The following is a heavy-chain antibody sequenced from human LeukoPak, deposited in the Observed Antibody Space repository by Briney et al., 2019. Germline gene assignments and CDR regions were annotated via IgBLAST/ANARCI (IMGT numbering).Heavy chain of an antibody. D-gene: IGHD4-17*01. J-gene: IGHJ4*02. CDR1: SGSISSSSYY. V-gene: IGHV4-61*02. Sequence: SETLSLTCTVSSGSISSSSYYWGWIRQPAGKGLEWIGRIYTSGSTNYNPSLKSRVTMSVDTSKNQFSLKLSSVTAADTAVYYCAKQEDYGDYFDYWGQGTLVTVSS. CDR3: AKQEDYGDYFDY. CDR2: IYTSGST.